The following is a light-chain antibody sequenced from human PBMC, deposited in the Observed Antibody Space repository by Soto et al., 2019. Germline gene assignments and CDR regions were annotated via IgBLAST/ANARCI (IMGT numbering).Light chain of an antibody. CDR3: QVWDTSSDHVV. V-gene: IGLV3-21*04. CDR2: YDS. CDR1: NIGSKS. Sequence: ELTLPPSVSVAPGKTARITCGGNNIGSKSVHWYQQKPGQAPVLVIYYDSDRPSGIPERFSGSNSGNTATLTISRVEAGDEADYYCQVWDTSSDHVVFGGGTQLTVL. J-gene: IGLJ2*01.